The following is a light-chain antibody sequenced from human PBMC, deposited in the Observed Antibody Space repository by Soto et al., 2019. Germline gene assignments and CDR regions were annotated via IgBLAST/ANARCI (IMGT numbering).Light chain of an antibody. CDR2: GAS. CDR3: QQTYSDIS. CDR1: RTINTY. V-gene: IGKV1-39*01. J-gene: IGKJ4*01. Sequence: DVRMTQSQYSLSASVGDTITITCRASRTINTYLNWFQQKPGEPPRLLIYGASTLHDGVPSRFSGSGSGADFTLTISGLQPEDFASYHCQQTYSDISFGGGTKVDIK.